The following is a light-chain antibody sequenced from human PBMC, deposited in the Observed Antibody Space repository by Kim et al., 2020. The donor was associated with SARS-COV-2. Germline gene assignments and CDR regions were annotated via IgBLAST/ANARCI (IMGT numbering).Light chain of an antibody. CDR1: QDIRKH. CDR2: AAS. Sequence: ASVGDRVTITCRASQDIRKHLAWYQQRPEKVPKLLIYAASALHSGVPSRFGGSGSGTDFTLTITSLQTEDVATYYCQKCDSVPWTFGPGTKVDIK. CDR3: QKCDSVPWT. J-gene: IGKJ1*01. V-gene: IGKV1-27*01.